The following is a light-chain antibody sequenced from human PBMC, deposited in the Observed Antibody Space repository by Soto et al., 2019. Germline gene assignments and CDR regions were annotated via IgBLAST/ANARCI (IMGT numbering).Light chain of an antibody. Sequence: EIVLTQSPGTPSLSAGERATLSCRASQSIGSSYLAWYQQQHGQAPRLLIYGASSRATGVPDRFSGSGSGTDFTLTISGLETEDFAAYYCQQYGTSSWTFGQGTKVEIK. CDR1: QSIGSSY. J-gene: IGKJ1*01. V-gene: IGKV3-20*01. CDR2: GAS. CDR3: QQYGTSSWT.